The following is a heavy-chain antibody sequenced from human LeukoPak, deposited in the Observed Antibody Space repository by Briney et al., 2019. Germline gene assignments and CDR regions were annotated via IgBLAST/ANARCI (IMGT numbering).Heavy chain of an antibody. D-gene: IGHD3-10*01. V-gene: IGHV3-11*01. CDR2: ISSSGSTI. Sequence: GGSLRLSCAASGFTFSDYYMSWIRQAPGKGLEWVSYISSSGSTIYYADSVKGRFTISRDNAKNSLYLQMNSLRAEDTAVYYCARELLWFGELLYAPAGYYYGMDVWGQGTTVTVSS. CDR3: ARELLWFGELLYAPAGYYYGMDV. J-gene: IGHJ6*02. CDR1: GFTFSDYY.